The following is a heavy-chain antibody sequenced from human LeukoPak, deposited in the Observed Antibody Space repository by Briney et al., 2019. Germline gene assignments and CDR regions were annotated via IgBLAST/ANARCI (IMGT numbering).Heavy chain of an antibody. CDR3: AREVDRSYNWFDP. Sequence: ASVKVSCKASGYTFTSYDINWVRQATGQGLEWMGWMNPNSGNTGYAQKFQGRVTMTRNTSISTAYMELSSLRSEDTAVYYCAREVDRSYNWFDPWGQGTLVTVSS. J-gene: IGHJ5*02. V-gene: IGHV1-8*01. CDR1: GYTFTSYD. CDR2: MNPNSGNT.